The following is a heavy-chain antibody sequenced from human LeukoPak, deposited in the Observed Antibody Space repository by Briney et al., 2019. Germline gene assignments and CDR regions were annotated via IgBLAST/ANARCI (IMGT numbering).Heavy chain of an antibody. CDR1: GGSFSGYY. D-gene: IGHD2-2*01. CDR3: ARSSHGYCSSISCSRRAFDI. Sequence: SETLSLTCAVYGGSFSGYYWSWIRHPPGTGLEWIGEINHSGSTNYNPSLKSRVTISVDTSKNQFSLKLSSVSAGDTAVYYCARSSHGYCSSISCSRRAFDIWGQGTMVTVSS. CDR2: INHSGST. V-gene: IGHV4-34*01. J-gene: IGHJ3*02.